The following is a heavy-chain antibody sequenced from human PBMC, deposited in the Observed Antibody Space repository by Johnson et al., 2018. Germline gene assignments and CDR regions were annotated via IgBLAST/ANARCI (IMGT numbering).Heavy chain of an antibody. CDR3: AKDLAPVYDFWSGSWYYYGMDV. CDR1: GFTFSSYW. V-gene: IGHV3-7*03. J-gene: IGHJ6*02. D-gene: IGHD3-3*01. Sequence: EVQLVESGGGLVQPGGSLRLSCAASGFTFSSYWMNWVRQAPGKGLEWVANIQEDGSAMYYVDSVRGRFTISRDNAKNSLSLQMSSLRAEDTAIYYFAKDLAPVYDFWSGSWYYYGMDVWGQGTTVTVSS. CDR2: IQEDGSAM.